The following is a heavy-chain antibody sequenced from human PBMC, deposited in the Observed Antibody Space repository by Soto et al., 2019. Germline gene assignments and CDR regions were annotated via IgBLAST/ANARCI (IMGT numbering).Heavy chain of an antibody. CDR2: ISWNSGSI. J-gene: IGHJ4*02. V-gene: IGHV3-9*01. CDR1: GFSFDDHA. CDR3: AKTLVGSWYGFYFDY. Sequence: EVRLVESGGGLVQPGRSLRLSCAASGFSFDDHAMHWVRQVPGKGLEWVSGISWNSGSIGYADSVKGRFTISRDNAKNSLYLQMNSLRAEDTALYYCAKTLVGSWYGFYFDYRGQGTLVTVSS. D-gene: IGHD6-13*01.